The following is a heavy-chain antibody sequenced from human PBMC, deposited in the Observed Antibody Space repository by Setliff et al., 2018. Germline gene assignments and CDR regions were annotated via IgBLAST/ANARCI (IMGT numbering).Heavy chain of an antibody. CDR3: RQAVVGRDVFDI. CDR2: VYYSGYT. Sequence: SETLSLTCNVSGGSVSSTSHYWGWIRQPPGKGMEWTGSVYYSGYTYYNPSLKSRVNMSIDTSKNQFALNLKSVTAADTALYYCRQAVVGRDVFDIWGQGTVVTVSS. CDR1: GGSVSSTSHY. V-gene: IGHV4-39*01. J-gene: IGHJ3*02. D-gene: IGHD1-1*01.